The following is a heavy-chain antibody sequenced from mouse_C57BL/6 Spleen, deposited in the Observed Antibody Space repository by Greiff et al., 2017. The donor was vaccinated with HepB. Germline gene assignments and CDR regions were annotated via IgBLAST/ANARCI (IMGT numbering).Heavy chain of an antibody. CDR3: ARDYSNYEHYFDY. CDR2: ISSGSSTI. CDR1: GFTFSDYG. D-gene: IGHD2-5*01. Sequence: EVKLVESGGGLVKPGGSLKLSCAASGFTFSDYGMHWVRQAPEKGLEWVAYISSGSSTIYYADTVKGRFTISRDNAKNTLFLQMTSLRSEDTAMYYCARDYSNYEHYFDYWGQGTTLTVSS. J-gene: IGHJ2*01. V-gene: IGHV5-17*01.